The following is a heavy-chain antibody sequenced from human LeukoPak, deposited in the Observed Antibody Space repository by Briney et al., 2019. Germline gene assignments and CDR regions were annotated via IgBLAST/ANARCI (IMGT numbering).Heavy chain of an antibody. Sequence: SETLSLTCTVSGGSISSSSYYWGWIRQPPGKGLEWIGSIYYSGSTYYNPSLKSRVTISVDTSKNQFSLTLSSVTAADTAVYYCARVARCTSCFDVGYWGQGTLVTVSS. CDR1: GGSISSSSYY. J-gene: IGHJ4*02. D-gene: IGHD2-2*01. CDR2: IYYSGST. V-gene: IGHV4-39*01. CDR3: ARVARCTSCFDVGY.